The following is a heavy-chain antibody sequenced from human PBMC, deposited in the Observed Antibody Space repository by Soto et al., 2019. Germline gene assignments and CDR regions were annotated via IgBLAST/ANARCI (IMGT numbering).Heavy chain of an antibody. Sequence: GASVNVSCKASGYTFSDYYIHCVRQAPSQGLEWMGWINPNSGGTKYAPKFQDGVTMTRDTAITTAYMELSRLRSGDTAVYYCAREPATAKPEGVDFWGQGTLVTVSS. CDR1: GYTFSDYY. V-gene: IGHV1-2*02. J-gene: IGHJ4*02. CDR3: AREPATAKPEGVDF. CDR2: INPNSGGT. D-gene: IGHD1-1*01.